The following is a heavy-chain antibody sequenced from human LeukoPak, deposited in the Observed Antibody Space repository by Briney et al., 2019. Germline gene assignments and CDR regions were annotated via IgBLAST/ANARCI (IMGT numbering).Heavy chain of an antibody. Sequence: ASVKVSCKASGYTFTGYYMHWVRQAPGQGLEWMGWINPNSGGTNYAQKFQGRVTMTRDTSISTAYMELSRLRSDDTAVYYCARSITMIEKGFDYWGQGILVTVSS. D-gene: IGHD3-22*01. CDR2: INPNSGGT. J-gene: IGHJ4*02. CDR3: ARSITMIEKGFDY. V-gene: IGHV1-2*02. CDR1: GYTFTGYY.